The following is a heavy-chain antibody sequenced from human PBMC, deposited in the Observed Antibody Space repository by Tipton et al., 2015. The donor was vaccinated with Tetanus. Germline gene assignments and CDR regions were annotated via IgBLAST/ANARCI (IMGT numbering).Heavy chain of an antibody. Sequence: TLSLTCSVSGGSISGSSYYWSWIRQPPGKALEWIGSIYYSGSTFYHPSLQSRVTISVDTSKNQFSLRLSSVTAADTAVYYCARDHGITWGGMGYYYGMDVWGQGTTVTVSS. CDR2: IYYSGST. CDR1: GGSISGSSYY. CDR3: ARDHGITWGGMGYYYGMDV. J-gene: IGHJ6*02. D-gene: IGHD3-16*01. V-gene: IGHV4-39*02.